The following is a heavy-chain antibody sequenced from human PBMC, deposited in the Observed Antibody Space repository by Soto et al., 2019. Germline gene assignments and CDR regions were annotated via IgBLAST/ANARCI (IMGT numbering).Heavy chain of an antibody. D-gene: IGHD3-9*01. V-gene: IGHV1-69*01. CDR1: GGTFSSYA. CDR2: IIPIFGTA. Sequence: QVQLVQSGAEVKKPGSSVKVSCKASGGTFSSYAISWVRQAPGQGLEWMGGIIPIFGTANYAQKFQGRVMITADESTSTAYMELSSLRSEDTAVYYCASDLYYDILTGYSYWGQGTLVTVSS. J-gene: IGHJ4*02. CDR3: ASDLYYDILTGYSY.